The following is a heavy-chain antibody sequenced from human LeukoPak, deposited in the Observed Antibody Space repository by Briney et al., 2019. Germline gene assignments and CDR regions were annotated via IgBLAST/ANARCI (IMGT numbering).Heavy chain of an antibody. V-gene: IGHV4-31*03. D-gene: IGHD5-24*01. Sequence: SQTLSVTCTVSGGSISSGGYYWSWIRQHPGKGLEWIGYIYYSGSTYYNPSLKSRVTISVDTSKNQFSLKLSSVTAADTAVYYCARDLRGLDAFDIWGQGTMVTVSS. CDR2: IYYSGST. CDR1: GGSISSGGYY. CDR3: ARDLRGLDAFDI. J-gene: IGHJ3*02.